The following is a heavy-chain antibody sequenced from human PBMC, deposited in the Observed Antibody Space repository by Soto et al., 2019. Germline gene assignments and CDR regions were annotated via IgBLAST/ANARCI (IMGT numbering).Heavy chain of an antibody. Sequence: SETLCLTCTVSGGSISSYYWSWIRQPPGKGLEWIGYIYYSGSTNYNPSLKSRVTISVDTSKNQFSLKLSSVTAADTAVYYCARVGYYGSGSWYYYYMDVWGKGTTVTVSS. CDR1: GGSISSYY. CDR3: ARVGYYGSGSWYYYYMDV. D-gene: IGHD3-10*01. CDR2: IYYSGST. V-gene: IGHV4-59*01. J-gene: IGHJ6*03.